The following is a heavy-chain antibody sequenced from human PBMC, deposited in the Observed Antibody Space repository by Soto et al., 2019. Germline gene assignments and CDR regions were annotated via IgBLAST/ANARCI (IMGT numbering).Heavy chain of an antibody. CDR2: ISGSGGST. D-gene: IGHD3-22*01. V-gene: IGHV3-23*01. CDR1: GFTFSSYA. J-gene: IGHJ4*02. CDR3: AKTDMIVVVGAIDY. Sequence: EVQLLESGGGLVQPGGSLRLSCAASGFTFSSYAMSWVRQAPGKGLEWVSAISGSGGSTYYADSVKGRFTISRDNSNNTLYLQMNSLRAEDTAVYYCAKTDMIVVVGAIDYWGQGTLVTVSS.